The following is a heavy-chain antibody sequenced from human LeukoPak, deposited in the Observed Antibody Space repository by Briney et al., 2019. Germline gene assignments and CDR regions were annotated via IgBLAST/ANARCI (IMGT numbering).Heavy chain of an antibody. V-gene: IGHV4-31*03. Sequence: PSETLSLTCTVSGGSISSGGYYWSWLRQHPGQGLEWIGYIYYSGSTYYNPSLKSRVTISVDTSKNQFSLKLSSVTAADTAVYYCARYDKGVGPAMGLDYWGQGTLVTVSS. D-gene: IGHD5-18*01. J-gene: IGHJ4*02. CDR1: GGSISSGGYY. CDR3: ARYDKGVGPAMGLDY. CDR2: IYYSGST.